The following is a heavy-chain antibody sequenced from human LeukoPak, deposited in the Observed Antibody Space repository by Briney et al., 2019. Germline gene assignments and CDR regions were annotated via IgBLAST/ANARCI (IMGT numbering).Heavy chain of an antibody. J-gene: IGHJ4*02. CDR3: ARSFYSYGYTEY. V-gene: IGHV3-30-3*01. CDR2: ISYDGSNN. CDR1: GFTFSSYA. Sequence: GKSLRLSCAASGFTFSSYAMHWVRQAPGKGLEWVAVISYDGSNNYYADSVKGRFTISRDNSKKTVYVQMNSLRAEDTAMYYCARSFYSYGYTEYWGQGTLVTVSS. D-gene: IGHD5-18*01.